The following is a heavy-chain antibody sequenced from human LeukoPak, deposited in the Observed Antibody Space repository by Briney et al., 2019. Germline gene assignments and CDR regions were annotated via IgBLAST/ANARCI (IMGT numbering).Heavy chain of an antibody. D-gene: IGHD3/OR15-3a*01. CDR3: AKDRDWYQGYLDY. J-gene: IGHJ4*02. Sequence: PGRSLRLSCAASGFTFSNYAMSWVRQAPGKGLEWVSAISGSGGRTYYADSVKGRFTISRDNSKNTLFLQMSSLRAEDTAVYYCAKDRDWYQGYLDYWGQGTLVTVSS. V-gene: IGHV3-23*01. CDR1: GFTFSNYA. CDR2: ISGSGGRT.